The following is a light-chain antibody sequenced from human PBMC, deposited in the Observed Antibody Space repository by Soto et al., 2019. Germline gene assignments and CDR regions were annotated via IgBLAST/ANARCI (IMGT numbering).Light chain of an antibody. CDR2: DNN. CDR1: SSNIGNKN. J-gene: IGLJ3*02. V-gene: IGLV1-51*01. Sequence: QSVLTQPPSVSAAPGQKVTISCSGSSSNIGNKNVCWFQQLPGTAPKLLIYDNNQRPSGIPERFSGSKSGTSATLVITGLQTGDEAEYYCGTWDTNLSAGVFGGGTKVTVL. CDR3: GTWDTNLSAGV.